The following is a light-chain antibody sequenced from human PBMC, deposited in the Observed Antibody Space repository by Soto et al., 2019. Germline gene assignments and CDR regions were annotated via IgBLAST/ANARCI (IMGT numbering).Light chain of an antibody. CDR2: GTS. V-gene: IGKV3-20*01. Sequence: DIVMTQSPLSLPVTPGEPASISCRSSQSLLNRNGNSNLHWYQQKPGQAPRLLISGTSSRATGIPDRFSGSGSGTDFTLTISRLEPEDFALYYCQHYVERSPITFGQGTRLEIK. CDR1: QSLLNRNGNSN. CDR3: QHYVERSPIT. J-gene: IGKJ5*01.